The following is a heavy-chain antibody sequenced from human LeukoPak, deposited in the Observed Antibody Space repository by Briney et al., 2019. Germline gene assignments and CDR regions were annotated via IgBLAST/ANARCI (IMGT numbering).Heavy chain of an antibody. CDR1: GFTFSSYG. CDR2: IRYDGSNK. D-gene: IGHD3-22*01. CDR3: AKDYYDGSGYYYAPGY. Sequence: GGSLRLSCAASGFTFSSYGMHWVRQAPGKGLEWVAFIRYDGSNKYYADSVKGRFTISRDNSKNTLYLQMNSLRADDTAIYYCAKDYYDGSGYYYAPGYWGQGTLVTVSS. J-gene: IGHJ4*02. V-gene: IGHV3-30*02.